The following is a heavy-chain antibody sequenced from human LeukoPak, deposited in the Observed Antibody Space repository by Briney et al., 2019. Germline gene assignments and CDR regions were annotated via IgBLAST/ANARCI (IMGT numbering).Heavy chain of an antibody. CDR3: ATLKEQGVPYSSGWQVEFDY. Sequence: SVKVSCKASGGTFSSYAISWVRQAPGQGLEWMGGIIPIFGTANYAQKFQGRVTITADESTSTAYMELSSLRSEDTAVYYCATLKEQGVPYSSGWQVEFDYWGQGTLVTVSS. CDR2: IIPIFGTA. D-gene: IGHD6-19*01. V-gene: IGHV1-69*01. CDR1: GGTFSSYA. J-gene: IGHJ4*02.